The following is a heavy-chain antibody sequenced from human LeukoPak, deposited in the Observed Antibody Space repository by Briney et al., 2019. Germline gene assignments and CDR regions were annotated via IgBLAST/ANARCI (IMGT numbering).Heavy chain of an antibody. CDR1: GFTFRSYG. V-gene: IGHV3-33*01. CDR2: IWYDGSNK. CDR3: ARDKRTSGGLIGASGY. Sequence: GGSLRLSCAASGFTFRSYGMHWVRQPPGKWLEWVAAIWYDGSNKYYADSVKGRFTISRDNSKNTLYLLMNSLRAEDTAVYYCARDKRTSGGLIGASGYWGQGTLVTVSS. D-gene: IGHD2-8*01. J-gene: IGHJ4*02.